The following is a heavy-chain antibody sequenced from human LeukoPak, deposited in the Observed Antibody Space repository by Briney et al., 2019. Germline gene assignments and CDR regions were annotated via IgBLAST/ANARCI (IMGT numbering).Heavy chain of an antibody. V-gene: IGHV3-72*01. CDR2: TRNKANSYTT. D-gene: IGHD2-2*01. Sequence: GGSLRLSCAASGFTFSDHYMDWVRQAPGKGLEWVGRTRNKANSYTTEYAASVKGRFTISRDDSKNSLYLQMNSLKTEDTAAYYCARDYADAFDIWGQGTMVTVSS. CDR3: ARDYADAFDI. CDR1: GFTFSDHY. J-gene: IGHJ3*02.